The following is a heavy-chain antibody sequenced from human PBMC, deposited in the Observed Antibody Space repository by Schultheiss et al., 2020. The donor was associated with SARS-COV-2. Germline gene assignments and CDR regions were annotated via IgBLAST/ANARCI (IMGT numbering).Heavy chain of an antibody. Sequence: GGSLRLSCAASGFTFSSYSMNWVRQAPGKGLEWVSYISSSGSTIYYADSVKGRFTISRDNAKNSLYLQMNSVRAEDTAVYYCARDQVHYGDRNRYYYYYGMDVWGQGTTVTVAS. CDR3: ARDQVHYGDRNRYYYYYGMDV. D-gene: IGHD4-17*01. V-gene: IGHV3-48*04. J-gene: IGHJ6*02. CDR2: ISSSGSTI. CDR1: GFTFSSYS.